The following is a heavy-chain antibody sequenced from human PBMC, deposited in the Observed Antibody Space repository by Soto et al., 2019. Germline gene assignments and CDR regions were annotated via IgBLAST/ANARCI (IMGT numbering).Heavy chain of an antibody. J-gene: IGHJ4*02. V-gene: IGHV3-30*18. CDR1: GFTFSSYG. D-gene: IGHD4-17*01. CDR2: ISYDGSNK. CDR3: AKPSTVSNFDY. Sequence: GGSLRLSGAASGFTFSSYGMHWVRQAPGKGLEWVAVISYDGSNKYYADSVKGRFTISRDNSKNTLYLQMNSLRAEDTAVYYCAKPSTVSNFDYWGQGTLVTISS.